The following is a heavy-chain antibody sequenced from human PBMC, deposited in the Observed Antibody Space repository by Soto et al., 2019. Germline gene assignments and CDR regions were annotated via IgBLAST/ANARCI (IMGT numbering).Heavy chain of an antibody. V-gene: IGHV3-30*18. Sequence: GGSLRLSCAASGFTFSSYGMHWVRQAPGKGLEWVAVISYDGSNKYYADSVKGRFTISRDNSKNTLYLQMNSLRAEDTAVYYCAKVPIFGVVIISYMDVWGKGTTVTVSS. J-gene: IGHJ6*03. CDR3: AKVPIFGVVIISYMDV. CDR2: ISYDGSNK. CDR1: GFTFSSYG. D-gene: IGHD3-3*01.